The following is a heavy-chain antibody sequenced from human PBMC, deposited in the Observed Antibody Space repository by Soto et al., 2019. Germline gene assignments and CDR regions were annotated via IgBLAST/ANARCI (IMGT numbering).Heavy chain of an antibody. D-gene: IGHD3-22*01. J-gene: IGHJ4*02. CDR2: ITSDGSKT. V-gene: IGHV3-74*01. CDR3: ARSYFDRSGYYLGY. CDR1: GFTFSTFW. Sequence: PGGSLRLSCAASGFTFSTFWMHWVRQAPGKGLVWVSHITSDGSKTTYADSVKGRITVSRDNAKNTLYLQMNSLRAEDTAVYYCARSYFDRSGYYLGYWGQGTLVTVSS.